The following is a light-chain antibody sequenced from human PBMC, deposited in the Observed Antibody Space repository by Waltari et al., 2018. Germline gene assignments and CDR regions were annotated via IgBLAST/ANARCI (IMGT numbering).Light chain of an antibody. J-gene: IGKJ3*01. CDR3: QQYYSTPFT. CDR1: PSVLYSSNNKNY. CDR2: WAS. Sequence: DIVMTQSPDSLAVSLGERAPINCKSSPSVLYSSNNKNYLVWYQQKPGQPPKLLIYWASTRESGVPDRFSGSGSGTDFTLTISSLQAEDVAVYYCQQYYSTPFTFGPGTKVDIK. V-gene: IGKV4-1*01.